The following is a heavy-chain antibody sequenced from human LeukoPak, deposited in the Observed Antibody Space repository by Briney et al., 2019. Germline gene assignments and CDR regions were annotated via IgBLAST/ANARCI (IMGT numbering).Heavy chain of an antibody. CDR3: ARDPYYGLAAFDI. D-gene: IGHD1-26*01. J-gene: IGHJ3*02. V-gene: IGHV4-59*12. CDR1: GGSITSYY. Sequence: SETLSLTCTVSGGSITSYYWSWIRQPPGKGLEYIGYIYYSGNTNYNPSLKSRVTISVDTSKNQFSLKLSSVTAADTAVYYCARDPYYGLAAFDIWGQGTMVTVSS. CDR2: IYYSGNT.